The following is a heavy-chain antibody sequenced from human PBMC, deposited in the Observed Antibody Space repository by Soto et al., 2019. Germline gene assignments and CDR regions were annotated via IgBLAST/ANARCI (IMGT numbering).Heavy chain of an antibody. J-gene: IGHJ5*01. CDR1: GFTFSSFA. V-gene: IGHV3-23*01. CDR2: ISGSGETT. D-gene: IGHD1-7*01. CDR3: AKGAAATTTGQQWLES. Sequence: EVQLLESGGGLGQPGGSLRLSCAASGFTFSSFAMSWVRQAPGKGLEWVFAISGSGETTYYPDSMKGRFTLSRDHSKDTLYLQLNSLTAEDTAMYYCAKGAAATTTGQQWLESWGQGTLVTVAS.